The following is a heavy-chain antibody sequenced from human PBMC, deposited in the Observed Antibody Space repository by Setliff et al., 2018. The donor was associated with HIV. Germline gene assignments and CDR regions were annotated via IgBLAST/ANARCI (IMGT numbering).Heavy chain of an antibody. CDR3: ARDDDIGRFDY. D-gene: IGHD5-12*01. CDR1: GFTFSSYA. V-gene: IGHV3-23*01. CDR2: ISDSGGSP. J-gene: IGHJ4*02. Sequence: PGGSLRLSCAASGFTFSSYAMSWVRQAPGKGLEWVSAISDSGGSPYYADSVKGRFTISRDNSKNTLYLQMNSLRAEDTAFYYCARDDDIGRFDYWGQGTLVTVSS.